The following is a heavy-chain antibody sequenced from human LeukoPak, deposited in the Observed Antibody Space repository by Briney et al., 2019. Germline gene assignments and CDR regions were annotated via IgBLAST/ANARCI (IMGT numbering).Heavy chain of an antibody. J-gene: IGHJ4*02. CDR1: GSTSSRNF. CDR2: IDQDGSEK. D-gene: IGHD1-26*01. Sequence: GGSLRLSCAVSGSTSSRNFMSWVCQTPEKGLEWVANIDQDGSEKNYVDSVKGRFTISRDNAKNSLFLQMNSLRAEDTAIYYCASGAGWESGYWGQGTLVTVSS. CDR3: ASGAGWESGY. V-gene: IGHV3-7*01.